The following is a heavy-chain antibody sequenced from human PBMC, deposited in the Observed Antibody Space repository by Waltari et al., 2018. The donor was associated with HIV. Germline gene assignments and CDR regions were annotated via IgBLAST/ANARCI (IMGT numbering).Heavy chain of an antibody. Sequence: DVQLVESGGDLVQPGRSLRLSCAGSGFTFGTFAMTWVRQAPGKGLVWVGYIRAKAYGGTSEYAASVKGRFVISRDDSKSIAYLQMNSLKTEDTAIYYCTRGSGRYEYWGQGTMTTVSS. V-gene: IGHV3-49*04. CDR3: TRGSGRYEY. CDR2: IRAKAYGGTS. J-gene: IGHJ4*02. CDR1: GFTFGTFA. D-gene: IGHD1-26*01.